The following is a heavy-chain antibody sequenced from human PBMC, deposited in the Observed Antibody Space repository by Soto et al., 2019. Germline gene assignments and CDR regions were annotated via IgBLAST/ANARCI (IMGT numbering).Heavy chain of an antibody. CDR1: GGSISSGDYY. D-gene: IGHD3-9*01. CDR2: IYYSGST. Sequence: QVQLQESGPGLVKPSQTLSLTCTVSGGSISSGDYYWSWIRQPPGKGLEWIGYIYYSGSTYYNPSLKSRVTLSVDTSQNQFSLTLSSVTAADTAVYSCARAPDWQNWFDPWGQGTLVTVSS. J-gene: IGHJ5*02. V-gene: IGHV4-30-4*01. CDR3: ARAPDWQNWFDP.